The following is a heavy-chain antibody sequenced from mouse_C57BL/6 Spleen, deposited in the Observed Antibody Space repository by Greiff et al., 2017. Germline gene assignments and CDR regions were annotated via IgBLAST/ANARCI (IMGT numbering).Heavy chain of an antibody. CDR2: IYPGDGDT. CDR3: ASTGSYYSNYEAMDY. J-gene: IGHJ4*01. D-gene: IGHD2-5*01. CDR1: GYAFSSSW. V-gene: IGHV1-82*01. Sequence: QVQLQQSGPELVKPGASVKISCKASGYAFSSSWMNWVKQRPGKGLEWIGRIYPGDGDTNYNGKFKGKATLTADKSSSTAYMQLSSLTSEDSAVYFCASTGSYYSNYEAMDYWGQGTSVTVSS.